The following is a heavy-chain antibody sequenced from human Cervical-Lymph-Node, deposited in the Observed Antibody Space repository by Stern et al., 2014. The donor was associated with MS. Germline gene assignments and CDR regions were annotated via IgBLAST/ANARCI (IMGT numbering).Heavy chain of an antibody. CDR1: GFTLSRYW. V-gene: IGHV3-74*01. D-gene: IGHD1-1*01. CDR2: MNNDGTTT. Sequence: EVQLVESGGGLVQPGGSLRLSCAASGFTLSRYWMHWVRQAPGKGLEWISRMNNDGTTTEYADSVKGRFTISRDNAKNMVYLQVNSLRVDDTAVYYCARDVQGDGNYNLEQWGQGTLVTVSS. CDR3: ARDVQGDGNYNLEQ. J-gene: IGHJ4*02.